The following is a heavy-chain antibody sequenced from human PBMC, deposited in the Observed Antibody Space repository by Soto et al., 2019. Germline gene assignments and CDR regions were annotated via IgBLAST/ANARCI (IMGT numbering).Heavy chain of an antibody. CDR2: IGFAGDT. V-gene: IGHV3-13*01. Sequence: EVQLVESGGGLVQPGGSLRLSCGASGFIFSNFDMHWVRQTTEKGLEWVSGIGFAGDTNYSGSVKGRFTISRENTKNSLLLQMNTLRVGDTAVYYCVRGLPGGFDPWGQGTLVTVSS. D-gene: IGHD3-10*01. CDR3: VRGLPGGFDP. CDR1: GFIFSNFD. J-gene: IGHJ5*02.